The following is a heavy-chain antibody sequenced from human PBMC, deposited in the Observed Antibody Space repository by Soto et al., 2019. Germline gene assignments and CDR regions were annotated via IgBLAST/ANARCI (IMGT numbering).Heavy chain of an antibody. Sequence: QVQLQESGPGLVKPSGTLSLTCAVSGGSISSSNWWSWVRQPPGKGLEWIGEIYHSGSTNYNPSLKGRVIISVDKSKNQFSLKLSSVTAADTAVYYCARWGYCYDSSGYNYYFDYWGQGTLVTVSS. CDR1: GGSISSSNW. J-gene: IGHJ4*02. CDR2: IYHSGST. V-gene: IGHV4-4*02. D-gene: IGHD3-22*01. CDR3: ARWGYCYDSSGYNYYFDY.